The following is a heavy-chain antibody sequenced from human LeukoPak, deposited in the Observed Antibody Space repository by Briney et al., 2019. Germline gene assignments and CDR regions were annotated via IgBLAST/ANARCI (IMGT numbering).Heavy chain of an antibody. CDR1: GFTFSSYA. D-gene: IGHD6-13*01. J-gene: IGHJ6*03. CDR2: ISYDGSNK. V-gene: IGHV3-30*04. CDR3: ARRYSSHYYYYYMDV. Sequence: GGSLRLSRAASGFTFSSYAMHWVRQAPGKGLEWVAVISYDGSNKYYADSVKGRFTISRDNSKNTLYLQMNSLRAEDTAVYYCARRYSSHYYYYYMDVWGKGTTVTVSS.